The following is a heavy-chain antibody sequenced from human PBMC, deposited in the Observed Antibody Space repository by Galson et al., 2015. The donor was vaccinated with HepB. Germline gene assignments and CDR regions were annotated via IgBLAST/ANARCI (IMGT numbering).Heavy chain of an antibody. CDR3: ARFRRAYYFDY. CDR1: GFTFSSFA. CDR2: ISSNGGST. D-gene: IGHD3-10*01. V-gene: IGHV3-64*01. Sequence: SLRLSCAASGFTFSSFAMHWVRQAPGMGLEYVSGISSNGGSTYYGNSVKGRFTISRDNSENTLYLQMGSLRSEDMAVYYCARFRRAYYFDYWGQGTLVTVSS. J-gene: IGHJ4*02.